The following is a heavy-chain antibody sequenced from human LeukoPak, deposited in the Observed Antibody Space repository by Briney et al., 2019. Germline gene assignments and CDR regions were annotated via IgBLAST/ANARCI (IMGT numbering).Heavy chain of an antibody. Sequence: PGGSLRLSCAASGFTFSSYGMHWVRQAPGKGLERVAVIWYDGSNKYYADSVKGRFTISRDNSKNTLYLQMNSLRAEDTAVYYCARDMEVAGTSIDYWGQGTLVTVSS. CDR3: ARDMEVAGTSIDY. D-gene: IGHD6-19*01. CDR1: GFTFSSYG. J-gene: IGHJ4*02. V-gene: IGHV3-33*01. CDR2: IWYDGSNK.